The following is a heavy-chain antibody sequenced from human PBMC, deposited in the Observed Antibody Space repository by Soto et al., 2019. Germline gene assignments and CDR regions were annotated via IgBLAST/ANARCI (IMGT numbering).Heavy chain of an antibody. CDR3: ARRYDDYGNYRYYYYMDV. D-gene: IGHD4-17*01. Sequence: SETLSLTCTVSGGSISSYYWSWIRQPPGKGLEWIGYIYYSGSTNYNPSLKSRVTISVDTSKNQFSLKLSSVTAADTAVYYCARRYDDYGNYRYYYYMDVWRKGTTVTVSS. CDR2: IYYSGST. CDR1: GGSISSYY. V-gene: IGHV4-59*08. J-gene: IGHJ6*03.